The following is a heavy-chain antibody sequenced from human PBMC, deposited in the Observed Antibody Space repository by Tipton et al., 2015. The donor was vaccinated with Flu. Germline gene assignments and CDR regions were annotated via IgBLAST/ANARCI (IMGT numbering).Heavy chain of an antibody. CDR3: ARGIASAAST. CDR2: INQDGSEE. V-gene: IGHV3-7*03. Sequence: SLRLSCAASEFIFSTYWMHWVRQAPGKGLEWVANINQDGSEEYYVDSVKGRFTISRDNAKNSLYLQMSSLRAEDMAVYYCARGIASAASTWGQGTMVTVSS. CDR1: EFIFSTYW. J-gene: IGHJ3*01. D-gene: IGHD2-2*01.